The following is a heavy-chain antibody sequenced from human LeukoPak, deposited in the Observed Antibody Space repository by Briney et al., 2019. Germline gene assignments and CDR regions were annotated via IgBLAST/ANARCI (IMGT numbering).Heavy chain of an antibody. CDR1: GGSFSGYY. Sequence: SETLSLTCAVYGGSFSGYYWSWIRQPPGKGLEWIGEINHSGSTNYNPSLKSRVTISVDTSKNQFSLKLSSVTAADTAVYYCARGFRERYDFWSGYFRAYFDYWGQGTLVTVSS. CDR3: ARGFRERYDFWSGYFRAYFDY. J-gene: IGHJ4*02. V-gene: IGHV4-34*01. CDR2: INHSGST. D-gene: IGHD3-3*01.